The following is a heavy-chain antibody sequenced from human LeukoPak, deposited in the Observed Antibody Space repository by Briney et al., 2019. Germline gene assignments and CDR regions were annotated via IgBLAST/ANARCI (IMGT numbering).Heavy chain of an antibody. J-gene: IGHJ5*02. V-gene: IGHV4-59*01. CDR3: ATGRDWFDP. Sequence: SETLSLTCTVSGGSISSYYWTWIRLPPGKGLEWIGYIYYSGSTNYSPSLKSRVSISVDTSKNQLSLKLNSVTAADTAVYYCATGRDWFDPWGQGTLVTVSS. D-gene: IGHD2-15*01. CDR1: GGSISSYY. CDR2: IYYSGST.